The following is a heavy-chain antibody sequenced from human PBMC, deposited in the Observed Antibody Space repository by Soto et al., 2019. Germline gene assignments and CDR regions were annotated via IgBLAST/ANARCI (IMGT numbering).Heavy chain of an antibody. J-gene: IGHJ4*02. CDR3: AKGYSGYDFSLDY. D-gene: IGHD5-12*01. Sequence: PGGSLRLSCAASGFTFSSYAMSWVRQAPGKGLEWVSAISGGGGSTYYADSVKGRFTISRDNSKNTLYLQMNSPRAEDTAVYYCAKGYSGYDFSLDYWGQGTLVTVSS. CDR2: ISGGGGST. CDR1: GFTFSSYA. V-gene: IGHV3-23*01.